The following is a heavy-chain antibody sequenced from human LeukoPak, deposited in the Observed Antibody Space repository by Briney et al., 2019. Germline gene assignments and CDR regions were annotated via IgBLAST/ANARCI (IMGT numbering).Heavy chain of an antibody. V-gene: IGHV3-23*01. D-gene: IGHD6-19*01. Sequence: PGSSLRLSCAGSGFFFSDYVMHWVRQAPGKGLEWVSAISGSGGSTYYADSVKGRFTISRDNSKNTLYLQMNSLRAEDTAVYYCASPGYSSGWHNFDYWGQGTLVTVSS. CDR3: ASPGYSSGWHNFDY. J-gene: IGHJ4*02. CDR1: GFFFSDYV. CDR2: ISGSGGST.